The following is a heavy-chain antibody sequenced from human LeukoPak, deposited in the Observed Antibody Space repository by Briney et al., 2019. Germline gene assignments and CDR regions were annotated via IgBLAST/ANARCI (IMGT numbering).Heavy chain of an antibody. D-gene: IGHD2-2*01. V-gene: IGHV3-30*03. Sequence: SGRSLRLSCAASGFTFSSYGMHWVRQAPGKGLEWVAVISYDGSNKYYADSVKGRFTISRDNSKNTLYLQMNSLRAEDTAVYYCARDSVVVPAVYYYYYGMDVWGQGTTVTVSS. CDR2: ISYDGSNK. J-gene: IGHJ6*02. CDR3: ARDSVVVPAVYYYYYGMDV. CDR1: GFTFSSYG.